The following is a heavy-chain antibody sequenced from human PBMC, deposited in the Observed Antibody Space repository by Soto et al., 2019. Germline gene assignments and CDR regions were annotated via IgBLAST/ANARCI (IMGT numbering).Heavy chain of an antibody. CDR1: GFTFGDYA. J-gene: IGHJ6*02. D-gene: IGHD6-13*01. CDR3: TRGRIAAAGSDYYYYGMDV. V-gene: IGHV3-49*05. Sequence: EVQLVESGGGLVKPGRSLRLSCTASGFTFGDYAMSWFRQAPGKGLEWVGFIRSKAYGGTTEYAASVKGRFTISRDDSKSIAYLQMNSLKTEDTAVYYCTRGRIAAAGSDYYYYGMDVWGQGTTVTVSS. CDR2: IRSKAYGGTT.